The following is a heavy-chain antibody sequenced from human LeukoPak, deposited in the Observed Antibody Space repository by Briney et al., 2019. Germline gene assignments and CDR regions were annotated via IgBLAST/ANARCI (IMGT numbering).Heavy chain of an antibody. J-gene: IGHJ4*02. D-gene: IGHD6-13*01. CDR1: GGSISSSSYY. CDR2: IYYSGST. Sequence: PSETLSLTCTVAGGSISSSSYYWGWIRQPPGKGLEWIGSIYYSGSTYYNPSLKSRVTISVDTSKNQFSRKLSSVPAAGTAVYYCAREKMQQLVRRFDYWGQGTLVTVPS. V-gene: IGHV4-39*07. CDR3: AREKMQQLVRRFDY.